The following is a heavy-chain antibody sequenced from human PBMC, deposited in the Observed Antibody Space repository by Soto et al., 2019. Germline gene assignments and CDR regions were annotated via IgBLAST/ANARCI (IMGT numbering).Heavy chain of an antibody. CDR1: GFTISGCS. CDR3: AIPWRGLGTYYNVDF. D-gene: IGHD3-10*01. J-gene: IGHJ4*01. V-gene: IGHV3-48*02. Sequence: PGGSLRLSCEASGFTISGCSMNWVRQAPGKGLEWLAYITIRTGNIVYADSVRGRFTISADNAENSVFLQMNSLRDEDTAVYFCAIPWRGLGTYYNVDFWGHGTLVTVSS. CDR2: ITIRTGNI.